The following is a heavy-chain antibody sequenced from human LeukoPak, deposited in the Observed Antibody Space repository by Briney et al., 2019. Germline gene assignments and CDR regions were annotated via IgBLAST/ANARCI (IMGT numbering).Heavy chain of an antibody. D-gene: IGHD3-22*01. Sequence: HPGGSLRLSSAASGFTFSSYGMHWVCQAPGKGLEWVAVISYDGSNKYYADSVKGRFTISRDNSKNTLYLQMNSLRAEDTAVYYCAKDAYYYDSSGYHDYWGQGTLVTVSS. CDR2: ISYDGSNK. V-gene: IGHV3-30*18. CDR1: GFTFSSYG. J-gene: IGHJ4*02. CDR3: AKDAYYYDSSGYHDY.